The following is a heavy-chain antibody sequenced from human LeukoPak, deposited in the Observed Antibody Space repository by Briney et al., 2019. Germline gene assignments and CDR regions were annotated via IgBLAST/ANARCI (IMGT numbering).Heavy chain of an antibody. J-gene: IGHJ4*02. Sequence: GGSLRLSCAASGFTFSSYAMSWVRQAPGKGLEWVAVIYSGGSTYYADSVKGRFTISRDNSKNTLYLQMNSLRAEDTAVYYCARDSHSGSYYRLDYWGQGTLVTVSS. CDR1: GFTFSSYA. V-gene: IGHV3-53*01. CDR3: ARDSHSGSYYRLDY. CDR2: IYSGGST. D-gene: IGHD1-26*01.